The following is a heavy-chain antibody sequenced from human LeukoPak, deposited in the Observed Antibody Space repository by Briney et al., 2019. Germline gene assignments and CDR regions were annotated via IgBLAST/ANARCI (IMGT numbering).Heavy chain of an antibody. CDR2: IYYSGST. J-gene: IGHJ3*02. V-gene: IGHV4-59*01. D-gene: IGHD6-13*01. CDR1: GGSISSYY. Sequence: SETLSLTCTVSGGSISSYYWSWIRQPPGKGLEWIGYIYYSGSTNYNPSLKSRVTISVDTSKNQFSLKLSSVTAADTAVYYCASLYSSSWFDAFDIWGQGTMVTVSS. CDR3: ASLYSSSWFDAFDI.